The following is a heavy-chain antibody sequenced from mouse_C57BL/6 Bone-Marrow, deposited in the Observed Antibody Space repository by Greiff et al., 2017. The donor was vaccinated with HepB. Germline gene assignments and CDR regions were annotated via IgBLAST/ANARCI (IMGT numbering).Heavy chain of an antibody. CDR3: ARHTVALDY. D-gene: IGHD1-1*01. J-gene: IGHJ2*01. CDR2: ISNGGGST. Sequence: EVQLVESGGGLVQPGGSLKLSCAASGFTFSDYYMYWVRQTPEKRLEWVAYISNGGGSTYYPDTVKGRFTISRDNAKNTLYLQMSRLKSEDTAMYYCARHTVALDYWGQGTTLTVSS. V-gene: IGHV5-12*01. CDR1: GFTFSDYY.